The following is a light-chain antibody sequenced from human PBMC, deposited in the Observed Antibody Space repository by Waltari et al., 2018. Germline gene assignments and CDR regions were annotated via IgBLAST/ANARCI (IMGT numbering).Light chain of an antibody. CDR1: SSNIGSHS. V-gene: IGLV1-40*02. Sequence: QSVVTQPPSASGTPGQRVTISCSGSSSNIGSHSVNWYQQLPGTAPKLLIYDNSNRPSGVPDRFSGSKSGTSASLAITELQAEDEADYYCQSYDITLSGHVVFGGGTKLTVL. CDR3: QSYDITLSGHVV. CDR2: DNS. J-gene: IGLJ2*01.